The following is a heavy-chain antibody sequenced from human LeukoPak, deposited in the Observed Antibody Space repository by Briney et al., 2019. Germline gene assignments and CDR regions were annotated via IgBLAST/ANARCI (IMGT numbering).Heavy chain of an antibody. Sequence: ASVKVSCKGSGYTFTSYYMHWVRQAPGQGLEWMGVVNPNGGSTTYAQKFQGRVTMTRDRSTSTAYMEVSSLRSEDTAVYYCARDPSGSWQWFDYWGQGTLVTASS. CDR2: VNPNGGST. V-gene: IGHV1-46*01. CDR3: ARDPSGSWQWFDY. CDR1: GYTFTSYY. J-gene: IGHJ4*02. D-gene: IGHD1-26*01.